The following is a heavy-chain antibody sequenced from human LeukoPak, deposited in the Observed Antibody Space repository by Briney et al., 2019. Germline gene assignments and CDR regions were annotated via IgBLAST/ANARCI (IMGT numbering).Heavy chain of an antibody. J-gene: IGHJ3*02. Sequence: SETLSLTCSVPGASIRSYSWSWLWQPARKGLEWMGPIHTSASTEYNLSLKSRVTISLDTSKNHFSLKLNSVTAADTAVYFCARDDNSEYSDDAFDIWGQGTLVTVSS. D-gene: IGHD1-26*01. CDR2: IHTSAST. CDR3: ARDDNSEYSDDAFDI. CDR1: GASIRSYS. V-gene: IGHV4-4*07.